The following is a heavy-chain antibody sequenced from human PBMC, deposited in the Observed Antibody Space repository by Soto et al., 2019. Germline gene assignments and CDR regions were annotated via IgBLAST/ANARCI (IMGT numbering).Heavy chain of an antibody. J-gene: IGHJ4*02. D-gene: IGHD3-10*01. CDR1: GFTFSDYS. CDR3: ARSYDYGFDY. V-gene: IGHV3-11*05. Sequence: QVQLVESGGGLVKPGGSLRLSCAASGFTFSDYSMNWIRQAPGKGLEWVSYISSSGSYTNYADSVKGRFTISRDNAKNSLFLQMNSLRAEDTAVYYCARSYDYGFDYWGQGTLVTVSS. CDR2: ISSSGSYT.